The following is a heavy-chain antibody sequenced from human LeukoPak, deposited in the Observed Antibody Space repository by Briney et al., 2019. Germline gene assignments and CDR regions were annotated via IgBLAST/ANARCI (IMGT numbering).Heavy chain of an antibody. J-gene: IGHJ4*02. V-gene: IGHV3-23*01. Sequence: GSLRLSCAASGFTFSSYAMSWVRQAPGKGLEWVSAISGSGGSTYYADSVKGRFTISRDNSKNTLYLQMNSLRAEDTAVYYCAKDRPSGEWVFRDFDYWGQGTLVTVSS. CDR2: ISGSGGST. CDR1: GFTFSSYA. D-gene: IGHD3-16*01. CDR3: AKDRPSGEWVFRDFDY.